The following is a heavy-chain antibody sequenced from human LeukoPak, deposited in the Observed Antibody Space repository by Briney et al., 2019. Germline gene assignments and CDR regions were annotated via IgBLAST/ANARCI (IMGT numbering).Heavy chain of an antibody. CDR2: TSSDTDYT. CDR1: GFTFSDYY. V-gene: IGHV3-11*05. J-gene: IGHJ4*02. CDR3: AREFFGGGAIRGVIEAFDY. Sequence: PGGSLRLSCAASGFTFSDYYMSWLRQAPGKGLEWVSHTSSDTDYTNYAASVKGRFTISRDNAKNSLYLQMNSLTADDTAVYYCAREFFGGGAIRGVIEAFDYWGQGTPVTVSS. D-gene: IGHD3-10*01.